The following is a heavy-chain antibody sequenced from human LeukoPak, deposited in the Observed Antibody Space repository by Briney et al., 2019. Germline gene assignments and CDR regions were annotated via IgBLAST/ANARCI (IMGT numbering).Heavy chain of an antibody. J-gene: IGHJ5*02. V-gene: IGHV4-31*03. CDR3: AKIRPLRPFDP. D-gene: IGHD2-15*01. CDR2: IYYSGST. CDR1: GGSISSGGYY. Sequence: KASQTLSLTCTVSGGSISSGGYYWSWIRQHPGKGLEWIGYIYYSGSTYYNPSLKSRVTISVDTSKNQFSLKLSSVTAADTAVYYCAKIRPLRPFDPWGRGTLVTVSS.